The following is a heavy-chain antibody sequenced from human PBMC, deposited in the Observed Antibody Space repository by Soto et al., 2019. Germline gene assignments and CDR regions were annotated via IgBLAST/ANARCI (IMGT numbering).Heavy chain of an antibody. Sequence: EVELLESGGGLVQPGGSLRLSCVASGFTFKNYDMRWIRQAPGKGLEWVSGISGSGGVTYYADSVKGRFTISRDNSKNKLYLQMNSLRAEDTAIYYSAKNRQFRSYYESAGHYDNWGQGTLVTVSS. J-gene: IGHJ4*02. D-gene: IGHD3-10*01. CDR2: ISGSGGVT. CDR3: AKNRQFRSYYESAGHYDN. V-gene: IGHV3-23*01. CDR1: GFTFKNYD.